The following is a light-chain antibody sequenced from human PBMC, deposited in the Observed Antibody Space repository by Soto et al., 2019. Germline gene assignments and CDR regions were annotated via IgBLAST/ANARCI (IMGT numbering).Light chain of an antibody. Sequence: QPVLTQSSSASASLGSSVKLTCTLSSGHSSYIIAWHQQQPGKAPRYLMKLEGSGSYNKGSGVPDRFSGSSSGADRYLTISNLQFEDEADYYCETWDSNTWVFGGGTKSPS. CDR3: ETWDSNTWV. CDR2: LEGSGSY. J-gene: IGLJ3*02. V-gene: IGLV4-60*02. CDR1: SGHSSYI.